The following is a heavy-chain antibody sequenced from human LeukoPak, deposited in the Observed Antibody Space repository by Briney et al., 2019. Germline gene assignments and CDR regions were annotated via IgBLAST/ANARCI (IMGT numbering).Heavy chain of an antibody. D-gene: IGHD2-8*01. J-gene: IGHJ4*02. CDR3: ATGESLLTLFDY. CDR1: GYTLTELS. V-gene: IGHV1-24*01. CDR2: FDPEDGET. Sequence: ASVKVSCKVSGYTLTELSMHWVRQAPGKGLERMGGFDPEDGETIYAQKFQGRVTMTEDTSTDTAYMELSSLRSEDTAVYYCATGESLLTLFDYWGQGTLVTVSS.